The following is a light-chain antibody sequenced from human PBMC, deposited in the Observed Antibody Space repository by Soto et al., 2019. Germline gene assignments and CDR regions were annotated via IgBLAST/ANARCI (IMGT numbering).Light chain of an antibody. CDR2: GAS. Sequence: EVVLTQSPGTLALSPGERATLSCRARQSVSSSYLAWYQQKPGQAPRLLIYGASSRATGIPDRFSGSGSGTDFNLTISRLEPEDFAVYYCQQYGSSPITFGQGTRLEIK. CDR3: QQYGSSPIT. CDR1: QSVSSSY. V-gene: IGKV3-20*01. J-gene: IGKJ5*01.